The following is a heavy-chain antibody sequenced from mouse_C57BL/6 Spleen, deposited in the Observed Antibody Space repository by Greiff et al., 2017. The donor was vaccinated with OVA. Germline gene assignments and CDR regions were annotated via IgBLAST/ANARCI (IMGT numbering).Heavy chain of an antibody. CDR3: ARRTTVVAPYAMDY. V-gene: IGHV1-80*01. CDR1: GYAFSSYW. Sequence: QVQLQQSGAELVKPGASVKISCKASGYAFSSYWMNWVKQRPGKGLEWIGQIYPGDGDTNYNGKFKGKATLTADKSSSTAYMQLSSLTSEDSAVYFCARRTTVVAPYAMDYWGQGTSVTVSS. CDR2: IYPGDGDT. J-gene: IGHJ4*01. D-gene: IGHD1-1*01.